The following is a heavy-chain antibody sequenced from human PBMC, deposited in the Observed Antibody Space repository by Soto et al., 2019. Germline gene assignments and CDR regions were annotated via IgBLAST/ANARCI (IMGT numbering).Heavy chain of an antibody. CDR1: GGSFSCYY. Sequence: SETLSLTCAVYGGSFSCYYWSWIRQAPGKGLEWIGEINHSGSTNYNPSLKSRVTISLDMSKNQFSLKLSSVTAADTAVYYCARGPPWNTSGWYVLDYYSYGMDVWGQGTTVTVS. CDR3: ARGPPWNTSGWYVLDYYSYGMDV. CDR2: INHSGST. J-gene: IGHJ6*02. D-gene: IGHD6-19*01. V-gene: IGHV4-34*01.